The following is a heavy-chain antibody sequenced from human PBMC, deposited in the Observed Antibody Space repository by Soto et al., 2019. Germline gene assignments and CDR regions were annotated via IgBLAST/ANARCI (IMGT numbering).Heavy chain of an antibody. Sequence: XESLKISCKGSGYSFTSYLVGWVRQMPGKGLEWMGIIYPGDSDTRYSPSFKGQVTISADKSISTAYLQWNSLKASDTAMYYCARKATSTTVSMDVWGQGTTVTVSS. D-gene: IGHD4-17*01. CDR2: IYPGDSDT. J-gene: IGHJ6*02. V-gene: IGHV5-51*01. CDR1: GYSFTSYL. CDR3: ARKATSTTVSMDV.